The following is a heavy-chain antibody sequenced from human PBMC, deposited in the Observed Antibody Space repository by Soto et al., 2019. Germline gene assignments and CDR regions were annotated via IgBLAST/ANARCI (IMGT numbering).Heavy chain of an antibody. CDR3: ARHYGQGVFAY. V-gene: IGHV4-30-2*03. CDR2: IYHSGST. J-gene: IGHJ4*02. D-gene: IGHD3-3*01. Sequence: SETLSLTCTVSGGSISSGGYSWNWIRQPPGKGLEWIGNIYHSGSTYYNASLKSRVTISVDTSKNQFSLKLSSVTAADRAVYYCARHYGQGVFAYGGRGTRVPVPS. CDR1: GGSISSGGYS.